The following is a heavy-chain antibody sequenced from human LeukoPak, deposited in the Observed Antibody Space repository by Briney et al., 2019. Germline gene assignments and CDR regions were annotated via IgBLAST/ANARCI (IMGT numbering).Heavy chain of an antibody. D-gene: IGHD3-16*01. CDR2: IYTSGST. V-gene: IGHV4-61*02. CDR3: AREHPRGEVDDFDY. J-gene: IGHJ4*02. CDR1: GGSISRGFYY. Sequence: NPSETLSLTCTVSGGSISRGFYYWRWVRQPAGKGLEWIGRIYTSGSTNYNPSLKGRISISVDTSKNQFSLKLTSETAADTAVYYCAREHPRGEVDDFDYWGQGTLVTVSS.